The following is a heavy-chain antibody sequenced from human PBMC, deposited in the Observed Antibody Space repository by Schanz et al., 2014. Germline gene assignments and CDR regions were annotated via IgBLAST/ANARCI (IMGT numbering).Heavy chain of an antibody. Sequence: DAQVVESGGGLVKPGGSLRLSCVASGFTFSNAWRNWVLQGPGNRLEWVGRIKSRSDGGTTDYAAPVKGRFIISRDDSRNTLYLQMSGLKTEDTAVYYCSTTPNFYASGTYSWFDPWGQGTRVTVSS. D-gene: IGHD3-10*01. CDR2: IKSRSDGGTT. J-gene: IGHJ5*02. CDR1: GFTFSNAW. CDR3: STTPNFYASGTYSWFDP. V-gene: IGHV3-15*01.